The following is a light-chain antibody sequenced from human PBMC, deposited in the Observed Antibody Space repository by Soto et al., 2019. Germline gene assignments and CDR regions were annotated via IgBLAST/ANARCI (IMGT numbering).Light chain of an antibody. CDR3: QQSSNWLT. Sequence: EIVLTQSPATLSLSPLERASLSFRASQSVSSYLAWYQQKPGQAPRLLIYDASNRATGIPARFSGSGSGTDFTLTISSLEPEDFAVYYCQQSSNWLTFGGGTKVDIK. CDR1: QSVSSY. J-gene: IGKJ4*01. V-gene: IGKV3-11*01. CDR2: DAS.